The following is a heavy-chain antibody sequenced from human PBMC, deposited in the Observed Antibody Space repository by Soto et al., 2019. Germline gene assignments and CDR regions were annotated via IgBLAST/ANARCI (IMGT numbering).Heavy chain of an antibody. D-gene: IGHD2-21*01. CDR3: TRKLPTYGMDV. CDR1: GFTFSNYD. V-gene: IGHV3-13*01. J-gene: IGHJ6*02. CDR2: IGSAGDT. Sequence: EVQLVESGGGLVQPGGSLILSCAASGFTFSNYDIHWVRQDKGKGLEWMSGIGSAGDTHYAGSVKGRFTVSREKAKNSVYLQMNSLRAGDTAVYYCTRKLPTYGMDVWGQGTTVTVSS.